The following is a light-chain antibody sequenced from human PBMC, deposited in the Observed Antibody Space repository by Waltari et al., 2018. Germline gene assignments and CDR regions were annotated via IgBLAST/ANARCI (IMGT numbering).Light chain of an antibody. CDR2: DVS. Sequence: QSALTQPASVSGSPGQSITISCTGTSSDAGFYNYVPWYQQHPGKAPKLIIYDVSERPSGVSNRFSGSKSGNTASLTISGLQAEDEADYYCNSYAGSSSWVFGGGTKLTVL. V-gene: IGLV2-14*01. CDR3: NSYAGSSSWV. CDR1: SSDAGFYNY. J-gene: IGLJ3*02.